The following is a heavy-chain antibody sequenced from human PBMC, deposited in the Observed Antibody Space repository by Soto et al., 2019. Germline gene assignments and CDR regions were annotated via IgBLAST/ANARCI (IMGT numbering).Heavy chain of an antibody. J-gene: IGHJ4*02. CDR2: IYYSGST. CDR1: GGSISSYY. D-gene: IGHD3-9*01. Sequence: SETLSLTCTVSGGSISSYYWSWIRQPPGKGLEWIGYIYYSGSTNYNPSPKSRVTISVDTSKNQFSLKLSSVTAADTAVYYCARSPPYLRYFDWLSLWGQGTLVTVSS. CDR3: ARSPPYLRYFDWLSL. V-gene: IGHV4-59*01.